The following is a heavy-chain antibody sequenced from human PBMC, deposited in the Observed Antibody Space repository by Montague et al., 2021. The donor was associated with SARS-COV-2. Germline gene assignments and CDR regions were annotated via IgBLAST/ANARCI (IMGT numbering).Heavy chain of an antibody. D-gene: IGHD2-15*01. CDR2: VYCRGST. J-gene: IGHJ4*02. Sequence: SETLSLTCAGAGHSSSAYYWRWIRQPTGEGLARTGYVYCRGSTNYNPSLKSRVTISIDTSKNQFSLELSSVTAADMAVYYCASPGGYCTGGSCYYVYWGQGTLVTVSS. CDR1: GHSSSAYY. CDR3: ASPGGYCTGGSCYYVY. V-gene: IGHV4-59*01.